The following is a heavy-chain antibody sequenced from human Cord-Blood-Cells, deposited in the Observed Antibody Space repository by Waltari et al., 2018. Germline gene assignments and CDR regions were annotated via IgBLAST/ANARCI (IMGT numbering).Heavy chain of an antibody. CDR3: ARASRGYSGYGYYYYGMDV. Sequence: QVQLVQSGAEVKKPGSSVKVSCKASGGTFSSYAISWVRQAPGQGLEWMGGVIPTFGTASYAQKFHGRVTITADKSTRTAYMELSSLRSEDTGVYYCARASRGYSGYGYYYYGMDVWGQGTTVTVSS. J-gene: IGHJ6*02. V-gene: IGHV1-69*06. CDR1: GGTFSSYA. D-gene: IGHD5-12*01. CDR2: VIPTFGTA.